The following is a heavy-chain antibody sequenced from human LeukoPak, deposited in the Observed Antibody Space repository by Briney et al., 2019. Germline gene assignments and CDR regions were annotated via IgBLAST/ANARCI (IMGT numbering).Heavy chain of an antibody. Sequence: PGGSLRLSGAASGFTFSSYWMTWVRQAPGKGLEWVANIKQDGSEKYCVDSVKGRFTISRDNAKNSLYLQMNSLRAEDTAVYYCARARGAAAALEVDYWGQGTLVTVSS. CDR3: ARARGAAAALEVDY. CDR2: IKQDGSEK. CDR1: GFTFSSYW. D-gene: IGHD6-13*01. V-gene: IGHV3-7*03. J-gene: IGHJ4*02.